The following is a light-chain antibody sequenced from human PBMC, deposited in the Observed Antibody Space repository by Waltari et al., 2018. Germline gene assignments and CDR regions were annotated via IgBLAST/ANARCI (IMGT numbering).Light chain of an antibody. V-gene: IGKV4-1*01. CDR2: WAS. Sequence: DIVMTQSPDSLTVSLGERATINCKSSQNLLFRSTNKNYLAWYQQKPGQPPKLLFYWASTRESGVPDRFSGSGSGTDFTRTISSLQAEDVAVYYCQQYFSVPETFGQGTKLEIK. CDR1: QNLLFRSTNKNY. J-gene: IGKJ2*01. CDR3: QQYFSVPET.